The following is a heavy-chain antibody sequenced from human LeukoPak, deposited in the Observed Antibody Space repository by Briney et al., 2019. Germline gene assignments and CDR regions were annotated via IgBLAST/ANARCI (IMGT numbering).Heavy chain of an antibody. D-gene: IGHD3-10*01. CDR1: GGSIISNY. CDR3: ARDGYGSGRLPGD. Sequence: SETLSLTCTVSGGSIISNYWSWIRQSAGTGLEWIGRIYGSGITDYNPSLKSRVTMSVDTSKNQFSLKLSSVTAADTAVYYCARDGYGSGRLPGDWGQGTLVTVSS. CDR2: IYGSGIT. V-gene: IGHV4-4*07. J-gene: IGHJ4*02.